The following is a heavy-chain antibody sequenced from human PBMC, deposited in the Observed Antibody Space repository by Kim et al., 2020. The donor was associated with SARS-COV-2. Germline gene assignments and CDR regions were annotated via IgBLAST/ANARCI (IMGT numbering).Heavy chain of an antibody. D-gene: IGHD3-22*01. V-gene: IGHV3-11*01. CDR1: GFTFSDYY. J-gene: IGHJ4*02. CDR3: ASYYYDSSGYSRYFDY. Sequence: GGSLRLSCAASGFTFSDYYMSWIRQAPGKGLEWVSYISSSGSTIYYADSVKGRFTISRDNAKNSLYLQMNSLRAEDTAVYYCASYYYDSSGYSRYFDYWGQGTLVTVSS. CDR2: ISSSGSTI.